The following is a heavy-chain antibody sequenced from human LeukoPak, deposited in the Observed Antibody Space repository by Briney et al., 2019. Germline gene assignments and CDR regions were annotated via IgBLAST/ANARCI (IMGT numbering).Heavy chain of an antibody. V-gene: IGHV1-46*01. CDR3: ARRAGPGGFGY. Sequence: ASVKVSCKASGYTFTRYYMHWVRQAPGQGLEWMGIINPSGDNTSYAQKFQGRVTMTGDTSTSTVYMELSSLTSEDTAVYYCARRAGPGGFGYWGQGTLVTVSS. CDR1: GYTFTRYY. CDR2: INPSGDNT. D-gene: IGHD6-13*01. J-gene: IGHJ4*02.